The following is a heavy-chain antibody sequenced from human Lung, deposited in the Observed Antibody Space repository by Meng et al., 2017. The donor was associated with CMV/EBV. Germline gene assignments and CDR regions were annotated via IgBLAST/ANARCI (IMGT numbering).Heavy chain of an antibody. CDR3: ARDNNWGPDY. J-gene: IGHJ4*02. D-gene: IGHD7-27*01. CDR2: IHPHRGDT. V-gene: IGHV1-2*02. Sequence: SVXVSCKASGYTFSNYDIIWVRQAPGQGLEWMGWIHPHRGDTNYAQQFQGRVTLTRDTSINTGYMVLTRLTSDDTAVYYCARDNNWGPDYWGQGTLVTVSS. CDR1: GYTFSNYD.